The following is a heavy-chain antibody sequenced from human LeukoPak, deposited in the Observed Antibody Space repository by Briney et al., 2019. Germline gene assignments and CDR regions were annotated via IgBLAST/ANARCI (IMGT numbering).Heavy chain of an antibody. J-gene: IGHJ5*02. D-gene: IGHD2-2*01. CDR2: FDPEDGET. CDR3: ATSEGRCSSTSCYEGWFDP. CDR1: GYTFTNYY. V-gene: IGHV1-24*01. Sequence: ASVKVSCKASGYTFTNYYMHWVRQAPGKGLEWMGGFDPEDGETIYAQKFQGRVTMTEDTSTDTAYMELSSLRSEDTAVYYCATSEGRCSSTSCYEGWFDPWGQGTLVTVSS.